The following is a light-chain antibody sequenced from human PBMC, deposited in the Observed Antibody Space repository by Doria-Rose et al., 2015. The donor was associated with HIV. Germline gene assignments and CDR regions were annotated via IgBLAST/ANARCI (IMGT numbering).Light chain of an antibody. Sequence: VTISCTRSSGSIASNYVQWYQQRPGSSPTTVIYEDKQRPSGVPDRFSGSIDSSANSASLTISGLKTEGEADYYCQPSNSSNSGVVFGGGTKLTGL. V-gene: IGLV6-57*01. CDR1: SGSIASNY. CDR2: EDK. J-gene: IGLJ2*01. CDR3: QPSNSSNSGVV.